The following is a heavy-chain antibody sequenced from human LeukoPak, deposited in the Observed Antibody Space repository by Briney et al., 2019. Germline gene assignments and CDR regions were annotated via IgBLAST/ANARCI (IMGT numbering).Heavy chain of an antibody. D-gene: IGHD3-10*01. CDR3: AKNTGARDAFDI. J-gene: IGHJ3*02. CDR2: ISGSGGSI. Sequence: GGSLRLSCAASGFTLRSYAISWVRQAPGKGLEWVSTISGSGGSIYYADSVKGRFAISRDNSKNTLYLQMNSLTAEDTAVYYCAKNTGARDAFDIWGQGTMVTVSS. V-gene: IGHV3-23*01. CDR1: GFTLRSYA.